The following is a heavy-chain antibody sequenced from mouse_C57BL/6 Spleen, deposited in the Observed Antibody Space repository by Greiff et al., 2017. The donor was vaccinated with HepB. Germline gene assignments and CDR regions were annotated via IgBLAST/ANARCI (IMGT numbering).Heavy chain of an antibody. V-gene: IGHV1-15*01. CDR2: IDPETGGT. D-gene: IGHD1-2*01. CDR3: TRSITTALATGAMDY. Sequence: VQLQQSGAELVRPGASVTLSCKASGYTFTDYEMHWVKQTPVHGLEWIGAIDPETGGTAYNQKFKGEAILTADKSSSTAYMELRSLTSEDSAVYYCTRSITTALATGAMDYWGQGTSVTVSS. CDR1: GYTFTDYE. J-gene: IGHJ4*01.